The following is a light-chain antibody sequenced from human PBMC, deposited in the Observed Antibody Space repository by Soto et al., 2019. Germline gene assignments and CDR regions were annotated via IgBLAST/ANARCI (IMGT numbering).Light chain of an antibody. Sequence: DIPMTQSPSTLAGSVGERVTITCRASQSISIGLAWYQQKPGKAPKLLIYKASTLKSGVPARFSGSGSGTEFTLTISSLEPDDFATYYCQQYNSYSWAFGQGTKVDI. J-gene: IGKJ1*01. CDR1: QSISIG. V-gene: IGKV1-5*03. CDR3: QQYNSYSWA. CDR2: KAS.